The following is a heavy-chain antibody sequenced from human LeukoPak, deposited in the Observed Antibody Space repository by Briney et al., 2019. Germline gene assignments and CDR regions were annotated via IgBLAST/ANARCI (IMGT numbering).Heavy chain of an antibody. CDR2: IHGDGDNI. CDR3: ARAQVGAPTDL. V-gene: IGHV3-74*01. CDR1: GFPFSSYA. Sequence: GGPLRLSCSASGFPFSSYAMYWVRPAPGQGLGWVARIHGDGDNISYADHVMGRFTISRDNAKDTLYLHVNSLRPEDTSVYYCARAQVGAPTDLWGQGTLVTVS. J-gene: IGHJ5*02. D-gene: IGHD1-26*01.